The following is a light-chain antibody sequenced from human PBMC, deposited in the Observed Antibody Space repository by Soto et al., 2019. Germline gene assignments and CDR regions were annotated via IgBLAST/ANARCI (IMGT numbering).Light chain of an antibody. J-gene: IGKJ2*01. Sequence: EIVMTQSPATLSVSPGERVTLSCRASQSISSNLAWFQQKPGQAPSLLIYGASTRATGVPARFSGSGSGTEFTLTISSLQSEDFAVYYCQQYNDRPRYTFGQGTRLEIK. CDR3: QQYNDRPRYT. CDR2: GAS. CDR1: QSISSN. V-gene: IGKV3-15*01.